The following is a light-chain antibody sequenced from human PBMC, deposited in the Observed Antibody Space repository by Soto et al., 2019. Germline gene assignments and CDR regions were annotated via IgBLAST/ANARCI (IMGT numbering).Light chain of an antibody. Sequence: QSALTQPASVSGSPGQSITISCTGTTNDVGDYNYVAWYQQHSGKVPRLMIYEGSKRPSGISHRFSGSKSDNTASLTISGLRAEDEAHYHCCSYAGSRTFVFGGGTKVTVL. CDR3: CSYAGSRTFV. J-gene: IGLJ3*02. CDR1: TNDVGDYNY. CDR2: EGS. V-gene: IGLV2-23*01.